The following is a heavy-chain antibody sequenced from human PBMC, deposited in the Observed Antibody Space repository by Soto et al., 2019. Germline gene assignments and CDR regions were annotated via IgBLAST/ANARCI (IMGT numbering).Heavy chain of an antibody. V-gene: IGHV4-39*01. CDR2: IYYSGST. CDR3: ASLEGLWFGESAFAY. Sequence: QLQLQESGPGLVKPSETLSLTCTVSGGSISSSSYYWGWIRQPPGKGLEWIGSIYYSGSTYYNPSLKSRVTISVDTSKTQFSLKLSSVTAADTAVYYCASLEGLWFGESAFAYWGQGTLVTVSS. CDR1: GGSISSSSYY. J-gene: IGHJ4*02. D-gene: IGHD3-10*01.